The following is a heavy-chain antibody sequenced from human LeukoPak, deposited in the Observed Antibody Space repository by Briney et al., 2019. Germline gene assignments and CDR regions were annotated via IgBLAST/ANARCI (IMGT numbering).Heavy chain of an antibody. D-gene: IGHD5-24*01. J-gene: IGHJ3*02. CDR2: IDSYYST. Sequence: GGELRLSCAATGFTVISNYLSPLRPAQGKGLDCVSVIDSYYSTYYADAVKGRLIIHRDNSKNTLYIRMNSLRAEDTAVYYCARDWGWLQLGDDGFDIWGQGTMVTVSS. CDR1: GFTVISNY. CDR3: ARDWGWLQLGDDGFDI. V-gene: IGHV3-66*01.